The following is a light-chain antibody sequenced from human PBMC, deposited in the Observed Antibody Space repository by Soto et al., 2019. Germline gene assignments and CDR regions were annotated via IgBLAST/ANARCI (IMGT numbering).Light chain of an antibody. V-gene: IGLV3-1*01. CDR2: QDS. J-gene: IGLJ2*01. CDR1: KLGDKY. Sequence: SYELTQPPSVSVSPGQTASITCSGDKLGDKYACWYQQKPGQSPVLVIYQDSKRPSGIPERFSGSNSGNTATLTISGTQAMDEADYYCQAWDSSTVLFGGGPKLTFL. CDR3: QAWDSSTVL.